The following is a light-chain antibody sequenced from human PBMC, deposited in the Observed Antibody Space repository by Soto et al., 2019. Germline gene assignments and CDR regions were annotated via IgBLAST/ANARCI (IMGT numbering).Light chain of an antibody. CDR2: GAS. CDR1: QSVSSSY. V-gene: IGKV3-20*01. CDR3: QQYGSSPVT. J-gene: IGKJ1*01. Sequence: EIVLTQSPGTLSLSPGERGTLSCRASQSVSSSYLAWYQQKPGQAPRLLIYGASSRATGIPDRFSGSGSGTDFTLTISRLEPEDFEVYYCQQYGSSPVTFGLGTKVDIK.